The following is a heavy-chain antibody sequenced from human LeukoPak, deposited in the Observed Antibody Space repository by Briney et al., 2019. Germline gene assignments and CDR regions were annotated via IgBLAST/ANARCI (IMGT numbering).Heavy chain of an antibody. CDR1: GGSFSGYY. D-gene: IGHD3-22*01. J-gene: IGHJ4*02. CDR2: INHSGST. CDR3: ASGFKKYNYDSSGYYSDDY. Sequence: PSETLSLTCAVYGGSFSGYYWSWIRQPPGKGLEWIGEINHSGSTNYNPSLKSRVTISVDTSKNQFSLKLSSVTAADTAVYYCASGFKKYNYDSSGYYSDDYWGQGTLVTVSS. V-gene: IGHV4-34*01.